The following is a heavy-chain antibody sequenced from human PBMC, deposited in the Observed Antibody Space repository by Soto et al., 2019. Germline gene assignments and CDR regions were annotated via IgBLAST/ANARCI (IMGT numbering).Heavy chain of an antibody. CDR1: GYMFTGFY. Sequence: SVKLSCKASGYMFTGFYLHWVRQAPVQGLEWMGWINPNNCGTTYAKNFQGRVTMTRDSSISTAYIELSSLRSDDTAVYFCAAAAHLVAGRHPLFWGEGHVVTVYS. D-gene: IGHD6-19*01. CDR2: INPNNCGT. CDR3: AAAAHLVAGRHPLF. V-gene: IGHV1-2*02. J-gene: IGHJ4*02.